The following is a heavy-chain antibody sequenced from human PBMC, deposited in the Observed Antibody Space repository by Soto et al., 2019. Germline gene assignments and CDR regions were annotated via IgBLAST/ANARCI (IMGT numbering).Heavy chain of an antibody. CDR3: ATPGAAGWVDP. CDR1: GYTLTELS. CDR2: FESEDGET. D-gene: IGHD6-25*01. V-gene: IGHV1-24*01. Sequence: QVQLVQSGAEVKKPGASVKVSCKVSGYTLTELSMHWVRQAPGKGLEWMGAFESEDGETIYAPKFQGRVTMTEDSSTDTAYMELSSLRSEDTAVYYCATPGAAGWVDPLGQGTLVTFSS. J-gene: IGHJ5*02.